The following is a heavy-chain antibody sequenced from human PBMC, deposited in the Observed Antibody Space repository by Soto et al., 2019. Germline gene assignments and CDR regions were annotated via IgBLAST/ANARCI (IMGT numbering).Heavy chain of an antibody. D-gene: IGHD6-13*01. Sequence: QVQLVQSGAEVKKPGASVKVSCKASGYTFTSYGISWVRQAPGQGLVWMGWISAYNGNTKNAQKLQGSVTLTTDTSTRTAYMELRSLRSADTAVYYCGVNSPPVDYWGEGTLVTFSS. CDR1: GYTFTSYG. V-gene: IGHV1-18*01. J-gene: IGHJ4*02. CDR3: GVNSPPVDY. CDR2: ISAYNGNT.